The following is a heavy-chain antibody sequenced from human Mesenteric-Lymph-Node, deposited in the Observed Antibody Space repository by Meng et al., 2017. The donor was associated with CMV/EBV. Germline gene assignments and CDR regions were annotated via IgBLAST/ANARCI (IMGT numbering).Heavy chain of an antibody. CDR2: IKQDGSEK. CDR3: ARWAIVVVPAASGWFDP. J-gene: IGHJ5*02. Sequence: GGSLRLSCAGSGFTFSSYWMSWVRQAPGKGLEWVANIKQDGSEKYYVDSVKGRFTISRDNAKNSLYLQMNSLRAEDTAVYYCARWAIVVVPAASGWFDPWGQGTLVTVSS. CDR1: GFTFSSYW. V-gene: IGHV3-7*01. D-gene: IGHD2-2*01.